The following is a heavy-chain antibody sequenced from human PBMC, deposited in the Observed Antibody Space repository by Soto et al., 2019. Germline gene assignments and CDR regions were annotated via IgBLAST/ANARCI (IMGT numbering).Heavy chain of an antibody. Sequence: QVQLVQSGAEVKKPGASVKVSCKASGYTFTTHGISWVRQVPGQGLEWMGWVRGDNGHTNYAQSLQGRVTMTTDTSTTTAYMELRSLRSDDTAVYYCARGLGYCRSGTCYREWFDPWGQGTLVTVSS. CDR3: ARGLGYCRSGTCYREWFDP. CDR1: GYTFTTHG. V-gene: IGHV1-18*01. J-gene: IGHJ5*02. D-gene: IGHD2-15*01. CDR2: VRGDNGHT.